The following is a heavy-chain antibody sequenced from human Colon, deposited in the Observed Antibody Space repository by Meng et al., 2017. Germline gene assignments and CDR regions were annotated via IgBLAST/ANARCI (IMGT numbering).Heavy chain of an antibody. D-gene: IGHD7-27*01. CDR2: VSGDGSSI. CDR3: TRGKGLGNVHGYFDD. V-gene: IGHV3-74*01. J-gene: IGHJ4*02. CDR1: GFTFSTYW. Sequence: GGSLRLSCAASGFTFSTYWMHWVRQVPGKGLLWVSRVSGDGSSITYAGSVKGRFTISRDNAKNTLYLQMNSLRADDTAVYYCTRGKGLGNVHGYFDDWGQGTLVTVSS.